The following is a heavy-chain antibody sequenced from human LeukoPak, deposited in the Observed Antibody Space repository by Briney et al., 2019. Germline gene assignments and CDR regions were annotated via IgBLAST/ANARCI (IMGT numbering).Heavy chain of an antibody. CDR2: ISAFNGNT. Sequence: ASVKVSCKASDYTFTSYGITWVRQAPGRGLEWMGWISAFNGNTNYAQNLQGRVTMTTDTSTSTSYMELRSLRSDDTAVYYCARAHQSSRVVRGLDYFDYWGQGTLVTVSS. CDR1: DYTFTSYG. D-gene: IGHD3-10*01. J-gene: IGHJ4*02. V-gene: IGHV1-18*01. CDR3: ARAHQSSRVVRGLDYFDY.